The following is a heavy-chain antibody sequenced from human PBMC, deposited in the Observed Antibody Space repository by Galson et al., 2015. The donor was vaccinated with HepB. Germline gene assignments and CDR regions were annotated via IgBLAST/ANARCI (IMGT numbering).Heavy chain of an antibody. CDR2: ISGSGART. V-gene: IGHV3-23*01. CDR3: AKRGIDY. CDR1: GFSFSSYD. Sequence: SLRLSCAASGFSFSSYDMSWVRQAPGKGLEWVSAISGSGARTFYADSVKGRFTISRDNSKNTLYLQMSSLRAEDTAVYYCAKRGIDYWGQGTLVTVSS. J-gene: IGHJ4*02.